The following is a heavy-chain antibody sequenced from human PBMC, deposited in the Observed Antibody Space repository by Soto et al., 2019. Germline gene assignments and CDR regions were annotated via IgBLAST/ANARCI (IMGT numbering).Heavy chain of an antibody. Sequence: QVQLVESGGGAVLAGMSLRLSGAGSGFTFSDYAMYWVRQARGKGLEWVAVTSDDGSKRYYTESVKGRFTITRDASQNALYLQMNSLRREVTAVYYGAKGSPACSWLDWGQGTLVA. CDR3: AKGSPACSWLD. J-gene: IGHJ4*02. CDR2: TSDDGSKR. D-gene: IGHD6-19*01. CDR1: GFTFSDYA. V-gene: IGHV3-30*18.